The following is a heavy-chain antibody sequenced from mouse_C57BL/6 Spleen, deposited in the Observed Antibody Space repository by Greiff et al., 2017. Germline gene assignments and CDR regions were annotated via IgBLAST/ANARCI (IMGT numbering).Heavy chain of an antibody. D-gene: IGHD2-4*01. J-gene: IGHJ1*03. CDR1: GYTFTDYY. CDR2: INPNNGGT. Sequence: EVQLQQSGPELVKPGASVKISCKASGYTFTDYYMNWVKQSHGKSLEWIGDINPNNGGTSYNQKFKGKATLTVDKSSSTAYMELRSLTSEDSAVYYCAKRDFYYDYEWYFDVWGTGTTVTVSS. CDR3: AKRDFYYDYEWYFDV. V-gene: IGHV1-26*01.